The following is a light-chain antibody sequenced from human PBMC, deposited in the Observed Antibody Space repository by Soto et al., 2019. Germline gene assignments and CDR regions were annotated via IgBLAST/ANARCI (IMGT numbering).Light chain of an antibody. J-gene: IGLJ3*02. CDR2: EAT. Sequence: QSALTQPASVSGSPGQSITISCTGTGSDIGVYNYVSWYQHHPGKAPQLIIYEATDRPSGVSDRFSGSKSGNTASLTISGLQAEDEDDYYCSSYTTSATWVFGGGTKLTVL. CDR1: GSDIGVYNY. V-gene: IGLV2-14*01. CDR3: SSYTTSATWV.